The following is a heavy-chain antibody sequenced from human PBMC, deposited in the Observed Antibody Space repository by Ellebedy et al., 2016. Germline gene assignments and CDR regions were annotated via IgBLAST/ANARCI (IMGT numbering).Heavy chain of an antibody. J-gene: IGHJ6*03. CDR1: GYTFTSYY. D-gene: IGHD3-22*01. CDR2: INPSGGST. V-gene: IGHV1-46*03. Sequence: ASVKVSCXASGYTFTSYYMHWVRQAPGQGLEWMGIINPSGGSTSYAQKFQGRVTMTRDTSTSTVYMELSSLRSEDTAVYYCARDDSSGYYNPHYYMDVWGKGTTVTVSS. CDR3: ARDDSSGYYNPHYYMDV.